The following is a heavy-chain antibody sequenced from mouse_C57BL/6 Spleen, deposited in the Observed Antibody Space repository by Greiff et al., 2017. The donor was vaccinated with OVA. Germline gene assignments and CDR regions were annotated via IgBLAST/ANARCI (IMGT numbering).Heavy chain of an antibody. D-gene: IGHD1-1*01. V-gene: IGHV1-80*01. Sequence: VLLVESGAELVKPGASVKISCKASGYAFSSYWMNWVKQRPGKGLEWIGQIYPGDGDTNYNGKFKGKATLTADKSSSTAYMQPSSLTSEDSAVYFCERSFINTVVASWLCWYFDVWGTGTTVTVSS. J-gene: IGHJ1*03. CDR3: ERSFINTVVASWLCWYFDV. CDR1: GYAFSSYW. CDR2: IYPGDGDT.